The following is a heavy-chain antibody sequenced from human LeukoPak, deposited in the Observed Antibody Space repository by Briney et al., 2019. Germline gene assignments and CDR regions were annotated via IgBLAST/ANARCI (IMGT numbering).Heavy chain of an antibody. V-gene: IGHV3-53*01. CDR1: GFTVSSNY. CDR3: ARGGRVTRFDY. Sequence: GVSLRLSCAASGFTVSSNYMSWVRQAPGKGLEWVSVIYSGGSTYYADSVKGRFTISRDNAKNSLYLQMNSLRAEDTAVYYCARGGRVTRFDYWGQGTLVSVSS. J-gene: IGHJ4*02. D-gene: IGHD2-15*01. CDR2: IYSGGST.